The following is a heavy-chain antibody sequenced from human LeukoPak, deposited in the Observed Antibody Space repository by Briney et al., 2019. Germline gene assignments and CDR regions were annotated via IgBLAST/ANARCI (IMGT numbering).Heavy chain of an antibody. Sequence: SETLSLTCSVSSGSISSSSYYWGWIRQPPGKGLEWIGSIYYSGSTYYNPSLKSRVTISVDTSKNQFSLKLSSVTAADTAVYYCARDMTTVTTSGAFDIWGQGTMVTVSP. D-gene: IGHD4-17*01. CDR2: IYYSGST. V-gene: IGHV4-39*07. J-gene: IGHJ3*02. CDR1: SGSISSSSYY. CDR3: ARDMTTVTTSGAFDI.